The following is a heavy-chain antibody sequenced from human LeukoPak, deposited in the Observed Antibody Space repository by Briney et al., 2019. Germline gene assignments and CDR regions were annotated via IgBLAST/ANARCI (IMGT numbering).Heavy chain of an antibody. CDR2: ISPSSSYI. CDR1: GFTFTMYS. Sequence: GGSLRLSCAASGFTFTMYSMNWVRQAPGKGLEWVSSISPSSSYIYQVDSVKGRFTISRDNAKNSLYLQMNSLRTEDTALYYCAKDMTLGDYVWGGPQHWGQGTLVTVSS. V-gene: IGHV3-21*04. D-gene: IGHD3-16*01. J-gene: IGHJ1*01. CDR3: AKDMTLGDYVWGGPQH.